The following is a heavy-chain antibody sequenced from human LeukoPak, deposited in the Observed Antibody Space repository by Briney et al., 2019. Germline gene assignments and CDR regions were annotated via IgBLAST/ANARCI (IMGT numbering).Heavy chain of an antibody. Sequence: QTGGSLRLSCVVSGFTFSDYWMHWVRQAPGKGLVWVSRINSDGSNTNYAGSVKGRFTISRDNAKNSLYLQMNSLRAEDTALYYCAKDMDSSGYYSFIDYWGQGTLVTVSS. V-gene: IGHV3-74*01. D-gene: IGHD3-22*01. J-gene: IGHJ4*02. CDR1: GFTFSDYW. CDR3: AKDMDSSGYYSFIDY. CDR2: INSDGSNT.